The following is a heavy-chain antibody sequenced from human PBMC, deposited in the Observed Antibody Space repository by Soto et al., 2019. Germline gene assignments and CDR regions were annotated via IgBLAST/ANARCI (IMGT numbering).Heavy chain of an antibody. D-gene: IGHD3-16*01. Sequence: GGSLRLSCAASGFTFSTYAMHWVRQAPGKGLEWVAVISYDGSNKYYADSVRGRLTISRDNSKNTLYLQTNSLRAEDTALYYCAREGFRAVMSYYGMDVWGQGTTVTVSS. CDR1: GFTFSTYA. CDR2: ISYDGSNK. J-gene: IGHJ6*02. V-gene: IGHV3-30-3*01. CDR3: AREGFRAVMSYYGMDV.